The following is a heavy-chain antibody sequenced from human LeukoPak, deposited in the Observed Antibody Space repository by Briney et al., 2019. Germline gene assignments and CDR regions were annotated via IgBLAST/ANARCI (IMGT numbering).Heavy chain of an antibody. V-gene: IGHV1-2*02. D-gene: IGHD3-9*01. CDR2: INPNSGGT. CDR1: GYTFTGYY. CDR3: AREGDDILTAAFDY. Sequence: GASVKVSCKASGYTFTGYYMHWVRQAPGQGLERMGWINPNSGGTNYAQKFQGRVTMTRDTSVSTAYMELSRLRSDDTAVYYCAREGDDILTAAFDYWGQGTLVTVSS. J-gene: IGHJ4*02.